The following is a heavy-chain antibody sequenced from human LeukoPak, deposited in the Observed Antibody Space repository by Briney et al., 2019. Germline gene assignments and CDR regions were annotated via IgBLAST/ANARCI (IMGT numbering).Heavy chain of an antibody. V-gene: IGHV4-4*07. J-gene: IGHJ6*02. D-gene: IGHD3-10*01. CDR3: ARGLLPRRGYYYGMDV. CDR2: IYTSGST. Sequence: PSGTLSLTCTVSGGSISSYYWSWIRQPAGKGLEWIGRIYTSGSTNYNPSLKSRVTMSVDTSKNQFSLKLSSVTAADTAVYYCARGLLPRRGYYYGMDVWGQGTTVTVSS. CDR1: GGSISSYY.